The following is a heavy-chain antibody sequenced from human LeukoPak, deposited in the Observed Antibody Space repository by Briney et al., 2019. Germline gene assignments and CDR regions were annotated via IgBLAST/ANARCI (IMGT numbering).Heavy chain of an antibody. V-gene: IGHV3-64*01. CDR1: GFTFSSYA. J-gene: IGHJ4*02. D-gene: IGHD3-16*01. Sequence: PGGSLRLSCAASGFTFSSYAMHWVRQAPGKGLEYVSAISSNGGSTYYANSVKGRFTISRDNSKNTLYLQMGSLRAEDMAVYYCARGPGGAYVTYYFDSWGLGTLVTVSS. CDR2: ISSNGGST. CDR3: ARGPGGAYVTYYFDS.